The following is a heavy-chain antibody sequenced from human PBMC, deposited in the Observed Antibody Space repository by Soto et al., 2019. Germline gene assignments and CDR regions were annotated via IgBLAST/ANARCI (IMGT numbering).Heavy chain of an antibody. CDR1: GASISSFN. D-gene: IGHD6-13*01. J-gene: IGHJ2*01. V-gene: IGHV4-4*07. Sequence: SETLSLTCTVSGASISSFNWNWVRQPAGKGPEWVGRLNIAGTINYNPSLKSRITMSMDTSKNQISLHLRSVTAADTAIYYCARDRGEYTSSWFWYFSHWGHGTLVTVSS. CDR3: ARDRGEYTSSWFWYFSH. CDR2: LNIAGTI.